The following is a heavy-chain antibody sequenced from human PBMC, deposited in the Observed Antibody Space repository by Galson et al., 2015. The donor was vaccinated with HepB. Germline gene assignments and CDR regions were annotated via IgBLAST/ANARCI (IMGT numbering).Heavy chain of an antibody. Sequence: SLRLSCAASGFTFSSYAMSWVRQAPGKGLEWVSAISGSGGSTYYADSVKGRFTISRDNSKNTLYLQMNSLRAEDTAVYYCAKDPCGGDCRGYWGQGTLVTVSS. V-gene: IGHV3-23*01. J-gene: IGHJ4*02. CDR1: GFTFSSYA. D-gene: IGHD2-21*01. CDR3: AKDPCGGDCRGY. CDR2: ISGSGGST.